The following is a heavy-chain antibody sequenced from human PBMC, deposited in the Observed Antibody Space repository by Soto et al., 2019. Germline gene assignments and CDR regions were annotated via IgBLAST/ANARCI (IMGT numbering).Heavy chain of an antibody. J-gene: IGHJ4*02. CDR2: ISGSGGST. Sequence: EVQLLESGGGLVQPGGSLRLSCAASGFTFSSYAMSWVRQAPGKGLEWVSAISGSGGSTYYADSVKGRFTSSSDNAKKTLYLQMNSLRAEDTAVYYCAKSYQYHLLYGALNFWGQGTLVAVSS. V-gene: IGHV3-23*01. CDR1: GFTFSSYA. D-gene: IGHD2-2*02. CDR3: AKSYQYHLLYGALNF.